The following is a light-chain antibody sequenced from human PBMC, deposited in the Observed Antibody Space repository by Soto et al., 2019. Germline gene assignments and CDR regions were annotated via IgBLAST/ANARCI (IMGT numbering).Light chain of an antibody. V-gene: IGKV3-11*01. CDR3: QQRSDWPPLT. J-gene: IGKJ4*01. CDR2: DAV. Sequence: EIVLTQSPDTLSWSPVERATLSFRASQNIRTYLAWYQQKPGQSPRLLVYDAVNRAAGAPVRFSGSGSGTDFTLTISSLETEDSAVYVCQQRSDWPPLTFGGGTKVQIK. CDR1: QNIRTY.